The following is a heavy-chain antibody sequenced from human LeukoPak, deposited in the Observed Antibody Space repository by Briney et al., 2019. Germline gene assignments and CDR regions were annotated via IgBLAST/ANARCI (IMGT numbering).Heavy chain of an antibody. Sequence: PGRSLRLSCVASGFTFSIYSMNWVRHAPGKGLEWVSYISKNSDDIYNPDSVRRRFTISRDNAKNSLYLQMNSLRAEDTAVYYCARVRPGYYCDFWGQGILVTVSS. V-gene: IGHV3-21*05. J-gene: IGHJ4*02. CDR1: GFTFSIYS. CDR2: ISKNSDDI. CDR3: ARVRPGYYCDF.